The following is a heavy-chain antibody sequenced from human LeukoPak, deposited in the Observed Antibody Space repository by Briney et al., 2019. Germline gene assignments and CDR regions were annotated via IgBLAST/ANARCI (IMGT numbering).Heavy chain of an antibody. J-gene: IGHJ4*02. Sequence: ASVKVSCKASGYTFTSHDINWVRQATGQGLEWMGWMNPNSGNTGYAQKFQGRVTITRNTSISTAYMELSSLRSEDTAVYYCARGRAYSSSWYGDYWGQGTLVTVSS. CDR2: MNPNSGNT. CDR3: ARGRAYSSSWYGDY. CDR1: GYTFTSHD. V-gene: IGHV1-8*03. D-gene: IGHD6-13*01.